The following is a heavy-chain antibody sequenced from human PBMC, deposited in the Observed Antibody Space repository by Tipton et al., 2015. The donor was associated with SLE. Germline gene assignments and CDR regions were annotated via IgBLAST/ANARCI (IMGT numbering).Heavy chain of an antibody. CDR3: ARSAGYGSSWAHFDY. CDR1: DDSLSSSY. D-gene: IGHD6-13*01. CDR2: LDDSGNT. V-gene: IGHV4-59*01. Sequence: TLSLTCVVSDDSLSSSYWSWIRQPPGKGLEWIASLDDSGNTNYNPSLRSRVTTSIDTPKSQFPLKLSSVTAADTAVYYCARSAGYGSSWAHFDYWGQGTLVTVSS. J-gene: IGHJ4*02.